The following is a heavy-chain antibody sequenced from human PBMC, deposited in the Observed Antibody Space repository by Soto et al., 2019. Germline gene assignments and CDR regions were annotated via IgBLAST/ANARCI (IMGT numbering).Heavy chain of an antibody. D-gene: IGHD2-21*02. V-gene: IGHV1-2*04. Sequence: QVQLVQSGAEVRRPGASVRVSCKASGYSFIDYYINWVRQAPGQGLEWMGWINPKDGATKSAQKFQDWVTMTSDTSHTTAYLDLRSDDTAVYYCARGRKVVATPARDDWFDPGAREPWSPSPQ. CDR1: GYSFIDYY. CDR2: INPKDGAT. J-gene: IGHJ5*02. CDR3: ARGRKVVATPARDDWFDP.